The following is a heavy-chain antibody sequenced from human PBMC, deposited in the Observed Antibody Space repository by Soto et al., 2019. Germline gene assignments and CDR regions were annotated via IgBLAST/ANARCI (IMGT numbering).Heavy chain of an antibody. J-gene: IGHJ4*02. CDR3: ASPSLELRQNDY. CDR1: GGSISSSSYY. D-gene: IGHD1-7*01. V-gene: IGHV4-39*01. Sequence: PSETLSLTCTVSGGSISSSSYYWGWIRQPPGKGLEWIGSIYYSGTTYYNPSLKSRVTISVDTSKNQFSLKLSSVTAADTAVYYCASPSLELRQNDYWGQGTLVTVSS. CDR2: IYYSGTT.